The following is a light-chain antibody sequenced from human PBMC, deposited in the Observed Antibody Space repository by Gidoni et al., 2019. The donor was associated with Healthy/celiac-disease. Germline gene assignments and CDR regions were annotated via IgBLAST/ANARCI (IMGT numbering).Light chain of an antibody. Sequence: QSVLTQPPSVSEAPRQRVTISCSGSSSNIGNNAVNWYQQLPGKAPKLLIYYDDLLPSGVSDRFSGSKSGTSASLAICGLQAEDEADYYCAAWDDSLNGLVFGGGTKLXV. CDR3: AAWDDSLNGLV. V-gene: IGLV1-36*01. J-gene: IGLJ2*01. CDR1: SSNIGNNA. CDR2: YDD.